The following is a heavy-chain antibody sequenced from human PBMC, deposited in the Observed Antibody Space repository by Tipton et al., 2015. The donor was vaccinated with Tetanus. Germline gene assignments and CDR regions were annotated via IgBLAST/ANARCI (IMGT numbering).Heavy chain of an antibody. CDR3: ARTILNFDF. Sequence: LVQPTQTLTLTCTFSGFSLRTTGVGVTWVRQPPGKAPEWLAVIYWNNDKRYRPSLESRLTINEDPSKDQVVLTMTNMDPLDTATYFCARTILNFDFWGQGILVTVSS. D-gene: IGHD2-8*02. V-gene: IGHV2-5*01. CDR1: GFSLRTTGVG. CDR2: IYWNNDK. J-gene: IGHJ4*02.